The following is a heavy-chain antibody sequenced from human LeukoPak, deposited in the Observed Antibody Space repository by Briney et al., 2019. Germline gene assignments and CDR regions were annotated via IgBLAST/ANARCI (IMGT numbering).Heavy chain of an antibody. D-gene: IGHD2/OR15-2a*01. CDR3: AKDSIKPRMYYMDV. V-gene: IGHV3-7*01. CDR1: GFSLSSYW. CDR2: IKQDGSEK. Sequence: AGGSLRLSCAASGFSLSSYWMTWVRQAPGKGLEWVANIKQDGSEKYYVDSVKGRFTISRDNAKNSLYLQMNSLRAEDTAVYYCAKDSIKPRMYYMDVWGKGTTVTTSS. J-gene: IGHJ6*04.